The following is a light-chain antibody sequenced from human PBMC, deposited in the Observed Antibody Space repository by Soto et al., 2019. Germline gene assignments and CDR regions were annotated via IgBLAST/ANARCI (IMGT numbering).Light chain of an antibody. CDR2: ATS. Sequence: DIQMTQSPSSLSASAGDRVTITCRASQDISKFLAWYQQKPGKVPRLLIYATSTLDSGVPSRFSGSGTGTDFTLTISSLQPEDVATYYCQNYKSAPWTFGQGTKVETK. V-gene: IGKV1-27*01. CDR3: QNYKSAPWT. CDR1: QDISKF. J-gene: IGKJ1*01.